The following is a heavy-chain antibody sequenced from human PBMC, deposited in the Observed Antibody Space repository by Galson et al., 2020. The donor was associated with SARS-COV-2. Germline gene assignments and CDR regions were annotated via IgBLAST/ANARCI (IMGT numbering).Heavy chain of an antibody. CDR2: IYYSGST. D-gene: IGHD1-26*01. CDR1: GGSISSHY. V-gene: IGHV4-59*11. J-gene: IGHJ6*03. CDR3: ARGGRPPYYYYYMDV. Sequence: SQTLSLTCTVSGGSISSHYWSWIRQPPGKGLEWSGYIYYSGSTNYNPSLKRQVTISVDTSKNQFSLKLSSVTAADTAVYYCARGGRPPYYYYYMDVWGKGTTVTVSS.